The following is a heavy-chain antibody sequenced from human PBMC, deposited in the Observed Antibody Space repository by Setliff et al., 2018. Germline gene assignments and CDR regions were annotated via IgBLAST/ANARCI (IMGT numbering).Heavy chain of an antibody. Sequence: GASVKVSCKASGYTFISYDISWVRQAPGQGLEWMGGIIPIFGTANYAQKFQGRVTITTDESTSTAYMELSSLRSEDTAVYYCAICSTNYYFDYWGQGTLVTVSS. D-gene: IGHD1-1*01. CDR3: AICSTNYYFDY. CDR2: IIPIFGTA. J-gene: IGHJ4*02. CDR1: GYTFISYD. V-gene: IGHV1-69*05.